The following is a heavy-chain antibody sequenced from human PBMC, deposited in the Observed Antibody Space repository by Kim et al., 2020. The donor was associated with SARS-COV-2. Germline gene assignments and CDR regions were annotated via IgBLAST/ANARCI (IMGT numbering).Heavy chain of an antibody. J-gene: IGHJ4*02. D-gene: IGHD5-12*01. Sequence: ASVKVSCKASGYTFTSYYMHWVRQAPGQGLEWMGIINPSGGSTSYAQKFQGRVTMTRDTYTSTVYMELSSLRSEDTAVYYCAREIRRDIVAKPQDDYWGQGTLVTVSS. CDR1: GYTFTSYY. CDR2: INPSGGST. CDR3: AREIRRDIVAKPQDDY. V-gene: IGHV1-46*01.